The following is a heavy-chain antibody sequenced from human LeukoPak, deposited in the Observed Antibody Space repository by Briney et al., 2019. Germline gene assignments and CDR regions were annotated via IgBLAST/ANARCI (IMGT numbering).Heavy chain of an antibody. CDR2: IYYSGST. CDR1: GGSITSYY. D-gene: IGHD2-15*01. J-gene: IGHJ6*03. CDR3: ARWFCSGACYYMDV. V-gene: IGHV4-59*01. Sequence: SETLSLTCTVSGGSITSYYWSWIRQPPGKGLEYIGHIYYSGSTAYNPSLRSRVTISVDTSKNQFSLKLNSVSAADAAMYFCARWFCSGACYYMDVWGKGTTVTVSS.